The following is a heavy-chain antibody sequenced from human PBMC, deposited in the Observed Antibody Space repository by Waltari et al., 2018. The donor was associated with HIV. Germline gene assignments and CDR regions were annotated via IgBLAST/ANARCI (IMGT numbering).Heavy chain of an antibody. Sequence: QVHLEQWGTGLLRPSETLSLTCAVYGGSFSGYYWSWIRQSPGRGLEWIGEVNQVGGTNYSPALKGRVTVSVDTSKNQFSLTMRSVTAADTAVYYCARDSAPGLAVDDDDGEFFYYGLDVWGQGTTVTVSS. J-gene: IGHJ6*01. CDR2: VNQVGGT. D-gene: IGHD6-19*01. CDR3: ARDSAPGLAVDDDDGEFFYYGLDV. V-gene: IGHV4-34*01. CDR1: GGSFSGYY.